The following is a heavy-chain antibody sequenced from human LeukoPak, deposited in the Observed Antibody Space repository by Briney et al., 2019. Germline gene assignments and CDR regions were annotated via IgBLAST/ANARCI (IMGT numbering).Heavy chain of an antibody. CDR1: GFTFSDYY. Sequence: GGSLRLSCAASGFTFSDYYMSWIRQAPGKGLEWVSYISSSGSTIYYADSVQGRFTISRDNAQESVFLQMNSLRADDTAVYYCARTYDFGRGPPGDAFDNWGPGTLVTVSS. CDR3: ARTYDFGRGPPGDAFDN. CDR2: ISSSGSTI. J-gene: IGHJ3*02. V-gene: IGHV3-11*04. D-gene: IGHD3-3*01.